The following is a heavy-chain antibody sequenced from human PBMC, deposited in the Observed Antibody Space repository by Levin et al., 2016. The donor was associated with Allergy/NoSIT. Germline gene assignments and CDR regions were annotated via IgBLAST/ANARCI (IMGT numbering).Heavy chain of an antibody. D-gene: IGHD1-26*01. CDR3: ARLVGGIVGATNYYYYYGMDV. Sequence: RQAPGKGLEWIGEINHSGSTNYNPSLKSRVTISVDTSKNQFSLKLSSVTAADTAVYYCARLVGGIVGATNYYYYYGMDVWGQGTTVTVSS. CDR2: INHSGST. V-gene: IGHV4-34*01. J-gene: IGHJ6*02.